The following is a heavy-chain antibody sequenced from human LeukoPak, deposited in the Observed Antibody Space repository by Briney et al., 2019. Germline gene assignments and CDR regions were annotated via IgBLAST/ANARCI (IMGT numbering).Heavy chain of an antibody. V-gene: IGHV3-23*01. CDR3: ARGGYYGSGRYYFDS. CDR2: ITGPGTNT. D-gene: IGHD3-3*01. CDR1: GFTFSNYG. Sequence: GGSLRLSCAASGFTFSNYGMNWVRQAPGKGLEWVSGITGPGTNTYYADSVKGRFTISRDNSKNTMYLQMNSLRAEDTAVYYCARGGYYGSGRYYFDSWGQGTLVTVSS. J-gene: IGHJ4*02.